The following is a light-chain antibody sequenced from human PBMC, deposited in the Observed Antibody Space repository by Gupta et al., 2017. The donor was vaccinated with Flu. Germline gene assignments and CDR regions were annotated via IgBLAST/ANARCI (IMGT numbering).Light chain of an antibody. CDR1: SVRNSD. CDR2: AKN. J-gene: IGLJ2*01. CDR3: NSRDSTDNHQAV. V-gene: IGLV3-19*01. Sequence: GDSVRNSDAGGYRQKPGQAPFLVIDAKNVRPSGFPDRVSGSSSGNTASLTITGAQAEDEADYYCNSRDSTDNHQAVFGGGTKLTVL.